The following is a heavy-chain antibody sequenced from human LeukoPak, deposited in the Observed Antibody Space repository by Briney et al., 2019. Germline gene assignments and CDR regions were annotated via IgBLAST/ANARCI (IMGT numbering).Heavy chain of an antibody. D-gene: IGHD6-13*01. V-gene: IGHV4-59*08. Sequence: SETLSLTCTVSGGSISSYYWSWIRQPPGKGLEWIGYIYYSGSTNYNPSLKSRVTISVDTSKNQFSLKLSSVTAADTAVYYCARDSGIAAAGPRSPSRTKSYYYYGMDVWGQGTTVTVSS. CDR2: IYYSGST. CDR3: ARDSGIAAAGPRSPSRTKSYYYYGMDV. J-gene: IGHJ6*02. CDR1: GGSISSYY.